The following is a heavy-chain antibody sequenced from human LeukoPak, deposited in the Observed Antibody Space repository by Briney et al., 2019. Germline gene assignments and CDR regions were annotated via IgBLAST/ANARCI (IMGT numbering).Heavy chain of an antibody. V-gene: IGHV1-2*02. D-gene: IGHD6-13*01. CDR1: GYTFTGYY. CDR3: ARDLKPWYSSSSDYNWFDH. J-gene: IGHJ5*02. Sequence: GASVKVSCKASGYTFTGYYMHWVRQAPGQGLEWMGWINPNSGGTNYAQKFQGRVTMTRDTSISTAYMELSRLRSDDTAVYYCARDLKPWYSSSSDYNWFDHWGQGTLVTVSS. CDR2: INPNSGGT.